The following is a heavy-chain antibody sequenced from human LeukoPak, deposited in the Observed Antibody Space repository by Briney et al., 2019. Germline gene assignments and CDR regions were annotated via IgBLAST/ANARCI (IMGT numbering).Heavy chain of an antibody. CDR1: GFTFSSYS. J-gene: IGHJ1*01. CDR3: AKDMGHCSSTSCPIQH. V-gene: IGHV3-21*04. Sequence: GGSLRLSCAASGFTFSSYSMNWVRQAPGKGLEWVSSISSSSSYIYYADSVKGRFTISRDNAKNSLYLQMNSLRAEDTALYYCAKDMGHCSSTSCPIQHWGQGTLVTVSS. D-gene: IGHD2-2*01. CDR2: ISSSSSYI.